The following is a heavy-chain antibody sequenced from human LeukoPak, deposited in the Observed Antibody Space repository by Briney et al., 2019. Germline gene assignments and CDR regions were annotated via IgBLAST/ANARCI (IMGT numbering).Heavy chain of an antibody. J-gene: IGHJ4*02. V-gene: IGHV1-2*02. CDR2: INLNSGDT. CDR3: ARDSASLPGTFFDY. CDR1: GYIFTDYP. Sequence: GASVKVSCKASGYIFTDYPMHWVRQAPGQGLEWVGWINLNSGDTKYAQKFQGRVTMTRDTSISTADMELSRLRSDDTAVYYCARDSASLPGTFFDYWGQGTLVSVSS. D-gene: IGHD6-13*01.